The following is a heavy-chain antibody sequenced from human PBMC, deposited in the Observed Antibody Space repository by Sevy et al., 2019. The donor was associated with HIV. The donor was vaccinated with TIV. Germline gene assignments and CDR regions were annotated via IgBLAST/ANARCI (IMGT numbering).Heavy chain of an antibody. Sequence: GGSVRLSCAASGFTFSSYSMNWVRQAPGKGLEWVSYISYESDTIYYADSVRGRFTIFRDNAKNSLSLQMNILRAEDTAVYYCARGLAALPGYYYGMDVWGQGTTVTVSS. CDR2: ISYESDTI. CDR1: GFTFSSYS. V-gene: IGHV3-48*01. D-gene: IGHD6-6*01. CDR3: ARGLAALPGYYYGMDV. J-gene: IGHJ6*02.